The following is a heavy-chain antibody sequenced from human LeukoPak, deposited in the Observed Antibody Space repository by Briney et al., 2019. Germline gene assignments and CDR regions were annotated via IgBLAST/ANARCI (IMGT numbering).Heavy chain of an antibody. CDR1: GGSISSYY. Sequence: SETLSLTCTVSGGSISSYYWSWIRQPPGKGLEWIGYIYYSGSTNYNPSLKSRVTISVDTSKNQFSLKLSSVTAADTAVYYCARSPIRFLEWLGYMDVWGKGTTVTVSS. J-gene: IGHJ6*03. V-gene: IGHV4-59*01. CDR3: ARSPIRFLEWLGYMDV. CDR2: IYYSGST. D-gene: IGHD3-3*01.